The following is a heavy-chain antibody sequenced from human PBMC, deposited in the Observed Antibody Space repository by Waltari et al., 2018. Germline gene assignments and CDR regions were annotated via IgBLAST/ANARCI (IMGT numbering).Heavy chain of an antibody. Sequence: QVQLQESGPGLVKPSETLSLTCTVSGGSIRSYYWSWIRHPPGKGLEWIGYIYYSGSTNDNPPRKSRVTISVDTSKNQFALKLSSVTAADTAVYYCARLGRYYDSSPGYWGQGTLVTVSS. D-gene: IGHD3-22*01. CDR2: IYYSGST. CDR1: GGSIRSYY. J-gene: IGHJ4*02. V-gene: IGHV4-59*08. CDR3: ARLGRYYDSSPGY.